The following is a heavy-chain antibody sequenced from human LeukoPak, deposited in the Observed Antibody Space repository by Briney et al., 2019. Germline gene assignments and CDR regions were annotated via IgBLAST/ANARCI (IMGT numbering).Heavy chain of an antibody. CDR1: EFTFSNYT. V-gene: IGHV3-30-3*01. D-gene: IGHD2-8*01. J-gene: IGHJ3*02. CDR3: ARANNADAFDN. CDR2: ISFDGGYK. Sequence: GGSLRLSCTASEFTFSNYTMHWVRQAPGKGLDWVTVISFDGGYKYYADSVRGRFIISRDNSKNTLFLQMNSLRAEDTDVYYCARANNADAFDNWGQGTMVSVSS.